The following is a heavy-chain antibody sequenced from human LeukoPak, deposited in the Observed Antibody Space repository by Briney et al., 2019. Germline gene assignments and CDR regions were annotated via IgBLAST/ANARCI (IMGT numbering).Heavy chain of an antibody. Sequence: ASVKVSCKASGYTFTSYGISWVRQAPGQGLEWMGWISAYNGNTNYAQKLQGRVTMTTDTSTSTAYMELRSLRSDDTAVYYCAKLGLLWFGELSAFDYWGQGTLVTVSS. CDR1: GYTFTSYG. CDR2: ISAYNGNT. D-gene: IGHD3-10*01. V-gene: IGHV1-18*01. J-gene: IGHJ4*02. CDR3: AKLGLLWFGELSAFDY.